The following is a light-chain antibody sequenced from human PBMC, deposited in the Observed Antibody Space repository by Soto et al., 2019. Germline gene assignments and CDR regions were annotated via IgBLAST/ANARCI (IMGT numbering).Light chain of an antibody. J-gene: IGKJ1*01. CDR3: HQYGSAPAGT. CDR2: GAA. Sequence: EIVLTQSPGTLSLFPGERAPLSCRASLSISSSSLAWYQQKPGQAPRLLIYGAASRATGIPDRFSGAGSATDFTLTISRREPEDFAGDYCHQYGSAPAGTGGQGTKVEIK. CDR1: LSISSSS. V-gene: IGKV3-20*01.